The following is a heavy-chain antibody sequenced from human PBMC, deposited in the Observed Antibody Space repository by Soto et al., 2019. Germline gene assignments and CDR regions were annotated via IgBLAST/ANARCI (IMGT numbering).Heavy chain of an antibody. CDR3: VRDGDNYDFDY. CDR1: GLSFSSYW. D-gene: IGHD5-18*01. V-gene: IGHV3-74*01. J-gene: IGHJ4*02. CDR2: ITRDGSGT. Sequence: GALRLSSAASGLSFSSYWMHWVRQVPGKGLVWVSRITRDGSGTNYADFVKGRFTISRDNVRNTLSLQMNSLRAEDTAVYYCVRDGDNYDFDYWGQGTLVTVSS.